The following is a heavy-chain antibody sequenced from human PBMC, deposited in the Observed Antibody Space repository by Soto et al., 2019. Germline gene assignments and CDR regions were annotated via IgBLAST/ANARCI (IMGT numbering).Heavy chain of an antibody. CDR3: ARGVQLRYFDWSFDY. CDR2: ISSSGSTI. CDR1: GFTFSDYY. Sequence: LRLSCAASGFTFSDYYMSWIRQAPWKGLEWVSYISSSGSTIYYADSVKGRFTISRDNAKNSLYLQMNSLRAEDTAVYYCARGVQLRYFDWSFDYWGQGTLVTVSS. J-gene: IGHJ4*02. D-gene: IGHD3-9*01. V-gene: IGHV3-11*01.